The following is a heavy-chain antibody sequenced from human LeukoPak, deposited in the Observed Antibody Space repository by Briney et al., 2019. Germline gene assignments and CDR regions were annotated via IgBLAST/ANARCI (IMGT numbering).Heavy chain of an antibody. D-gene: IGHD2-2*01. V-gene: IGHV3-7*01. CDR1: GFTFSNFY. Sequence: GGSLRLSCAASGFTFSNFYMSWVRQAPGKGLEWVAKINQDGSQKYYVDSLKGRFTISRDNAKNSLFLQMYSLRAEDTAVYYCTRRTSVVPFDYWGQGTLVTVSS. J-gene: IGHJ4*02. CDR3: TRRTSVVPFDY. CDR2: INQDGSQK.